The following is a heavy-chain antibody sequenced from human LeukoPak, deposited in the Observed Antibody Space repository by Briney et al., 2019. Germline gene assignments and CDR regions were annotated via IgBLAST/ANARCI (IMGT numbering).Heavy chain of an antibody. CDR2: IYYSGDT. CDR3: ARLLYGGYVVDY. J-gene: IGHJ4*02. V-gene: IGHV4-59*08. CDR1: GGSISSDY. D-gene: IGHD4-17*01. Sequence: SETLSLTCTVSGGSISSDYLSWVRQPPGKGLEWIGYIYYSGDTNHNPSLKSRVTISMDTSKKLFSLKLSSVTAADAAVYYCARLLYGGYVVDYWGQGTLVTVSS.